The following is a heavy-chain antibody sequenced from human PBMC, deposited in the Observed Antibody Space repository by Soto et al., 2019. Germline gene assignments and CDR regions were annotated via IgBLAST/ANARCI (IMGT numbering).Heavy chain of an antibody. J-gene: IGHJ6*03. Sequence: PGGSLRLSCAASGFTFSSYDMHWVRQATGKGLEWVSAIGTAGDTYYPGSVKGRFTISRENAKNSLYLQMNSLRAGDTAVYYCARGRCVLAVTVPLYYYYYYMDVWGKGTTVTVSS. D-gene: IGHD2-15*01. CDR3: ARGRCVLAVTVPLYYYYYYMDV. V-gene: IGHV3-13*01. CDR1: GFTFSSYD. CDR2: IGTAGDT.